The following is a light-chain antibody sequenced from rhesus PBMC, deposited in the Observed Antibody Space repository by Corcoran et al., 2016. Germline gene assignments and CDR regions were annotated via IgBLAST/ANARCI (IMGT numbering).Light chain of an antibody. J-gene: IGLJ1*01. CDR2: YSH. CDR3: EACDDSLSGHI. CDR1: SSNIGSND. V-gene: IGLV1-81*01. Sequence: HSELTQPPSASGAPGQSVTISCSGGSSNIGSNDVFWYQQLPGTAPKLLIYYSHRRPSGVPDRFSGSKSGTSASLAISGLRSDDEAHYYCEACDDSLSGHIFGAGTRLTVL.